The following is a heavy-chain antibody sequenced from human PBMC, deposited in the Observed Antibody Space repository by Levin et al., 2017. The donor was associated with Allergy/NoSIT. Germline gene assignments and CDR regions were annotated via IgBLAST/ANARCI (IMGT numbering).Heavy chain of an antibody. V-gene: IGHV3-30*18. CDR3: AKDYDTSGYPAYGMDV. CDR1: GFTFSTYA. J-gene: IGHJ6*02. CDR2: ISFDGSNK. D-gene: IGHD3-22*01. Sequence: GGSLRLSCAASGFTFSTYAMHWVRHAPGRGLEWVAVISFDGSNKYYADSVKGRFTISRDSSKNTLCLQMNSLRAEDTALYYCAKDYDTSGYPAYGMDVWGHGTTVTVSS.